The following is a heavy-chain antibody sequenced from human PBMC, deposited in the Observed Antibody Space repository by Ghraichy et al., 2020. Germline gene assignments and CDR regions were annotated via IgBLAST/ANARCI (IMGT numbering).Heavy chain of an antibody. V-gene: IGHV5-51*01. J-gene: IGHJ6*02. Sequence: GESLNISCKGSGYTFSSNWIVWVRQMPGKGPEWMGIIYPGDSDTSYNPSFQGQVNISADKSISTAYLQWSSLKASDNAMYYCARQVRGGTCSGGRCWYYYYGMDVWGQGTTVTVSS. D-gene: IGHD2-15*01. CDR3: ARQVRGGTCSGGRCWYYYYGMDV. CDR2: IYPGDSDT. CDR1: GYTFSSNW.